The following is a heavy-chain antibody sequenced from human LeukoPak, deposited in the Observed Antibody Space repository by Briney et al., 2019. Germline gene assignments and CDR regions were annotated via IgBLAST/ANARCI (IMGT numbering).Heavy chain of an antibody. CDR3: ARGRTTAL. V-gene: IGHV4-39*07. J-gene: IGHJ3*01. Sequence: SETLSLICTVSGGSISSNSYYWGWIRQPPGKGLEWIGSIYYSGSTNYNPSLKSRVTISVDTSKNQFSLKLSSVTAADTAVYYCARGRTTALWGQGTMVTVSS. CDR1: GGSISSNSYY. D-gene: IGHD4-17*01. CDR2: IYYSGST.